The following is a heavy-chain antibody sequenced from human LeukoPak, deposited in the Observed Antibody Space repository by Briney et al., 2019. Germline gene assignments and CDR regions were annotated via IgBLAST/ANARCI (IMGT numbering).Heavy chain of an antibody. Sequence: PGGSLRLSCAASGFTFSNHWMFWVRQAPGKGPECVANIKQDGSEKYYVDSVKGRFTISRDNARNSLYLQMNSPRADDTAVYYCAGGADYWGQGTLVTVSS. V-gene: IGHV3-7*04. CDR1: GFTFSNHW. CDR2: IKQDGSEK. CDR3: AGGADY. J-gene: IGHJ4*02.